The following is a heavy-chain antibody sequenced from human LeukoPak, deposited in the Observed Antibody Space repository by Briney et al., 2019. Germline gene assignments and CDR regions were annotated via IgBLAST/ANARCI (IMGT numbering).Heavy chain of an antibody. CDR2: INHSGST. D-gene: IGHD5-18*01. Sequence: PSETLSLTCAVYGGSFSGYYWSWIRQPPGEGLEWIGEINHSGSTNYNPSLKSRVTISVDTSKNQFSLKLSSVTAADTAVYYCARGREYSYGFDYWGQGTLVTVSS. CDR1: GGSFSGYY. J-gene: IGHJ4*02. CDR3: ARGREYSYGFDY. V-gene: IGHV4-34*01.